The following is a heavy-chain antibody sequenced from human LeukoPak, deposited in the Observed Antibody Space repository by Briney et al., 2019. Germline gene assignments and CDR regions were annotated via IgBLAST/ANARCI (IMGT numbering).Heavy chain of an antibody. CDR3: ANPARDFADSGAITW. Sequence: SETLSLTCAVYGGSFSGYYWSWIRQPPGKGLEWIGEINHSGSTNYNPSLKSRVTISVDTSKNQFSLKLSSVTAADTAVYYCANPARDFADSGAITWWGQGTLVTVSS. CDR2: INHSGST. V-gene: IGHV4-34*01. CDR1: GGSFSGYY. J-gene: IGHJ4*02. D-gene: IGHD4-17*01.